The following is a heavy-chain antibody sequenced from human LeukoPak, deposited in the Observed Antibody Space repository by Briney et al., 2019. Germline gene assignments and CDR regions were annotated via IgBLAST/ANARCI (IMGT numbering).Heavy chain of an antibody. Sequence: GGSLRLSCAASGFTFSTYAMSWVRQAPGKGLEWVSSISGSAGGTYYADSVKGRFTISRDNSKNTLYLQMHSLRAEDTAVYYCAKNWVASSWFNWFDPWGQGTLVTVSS. CDR3: AKNWVASSWFNWFDP. D-gene: IGHD6-13*01. V-gene: IGHV3-23*01. CDR1: GFTFSTYA. CDR2: ISGSAGGT. J-gene: IGHJ5*02.